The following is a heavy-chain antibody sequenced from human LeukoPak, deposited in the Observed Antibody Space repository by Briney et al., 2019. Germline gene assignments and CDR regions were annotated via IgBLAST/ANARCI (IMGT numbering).Heavy chain of an antibody. D-gene: IGHD4-17*01. CDR2: ISYIGST. V-gene: IGHV4-59*11. J-gene: IGHJ3*02. CDR1: GGSISSHY. Sequence: PSETLSLTCTVSGGSISSHYWSWIRQPPGQGLEWIGYISYIGSTNYNPSLKSRVTISVDTSKNQFSLKLSSVTAADAAVYFCARGPTTVTEGLDIWGQGTMVTVSS. CDR3: ARGPTTVTEGLDI.